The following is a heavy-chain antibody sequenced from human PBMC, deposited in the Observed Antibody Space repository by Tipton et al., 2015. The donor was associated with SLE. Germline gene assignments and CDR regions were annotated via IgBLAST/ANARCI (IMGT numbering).Heavy chain of an antibody. CDR2: IYSSGST. CDR3: ASAGNRFSPPFDD. Sequence: LRLSCTVSGGSIASSSESWDWIRQPPGKGLEWIGTIYSSGSTNYNPSLESRVTMSVDTSKNHFSLKLSSVTAADTAVFYCASAGNRFSPPFDDWGQGALVTVSS. CDR1: GGSIASSSES. V-gene: IGHV4-39*07. D-gene: IGHD1-1*01. J-gene: IGHJ4*02.